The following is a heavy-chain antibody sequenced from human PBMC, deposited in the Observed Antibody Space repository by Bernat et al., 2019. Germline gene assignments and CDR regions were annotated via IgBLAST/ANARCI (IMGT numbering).Heavy chain of an antibody. CDR3: AHQDGSSNIGSCWVFDY. Sequence: QITLKESGPTLVKPTQTLTLTCTFSGISLSTSGVGVGWIRQPPGKALEWLALIFGDDNKRYSPSLKSRLTITKDTSKNQVLLTMTNMDPVDTATYYCAHQDGSSNIGSCWVFDYWGQGTLVTVSS. D-gene: IGHD2-15*01. V-gene: IGHV2-5*02. CDR1: GISLSTSGVG. CDR2: IFGDDNK. J-gene: IGHJ4*02.